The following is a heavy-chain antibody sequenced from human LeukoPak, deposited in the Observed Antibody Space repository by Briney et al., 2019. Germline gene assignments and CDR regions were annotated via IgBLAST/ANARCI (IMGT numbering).Heavy chain of an antibody. CDR1: GYSISSTYY. CDR2: IYHSGST. V-gene: IGHV4-38-2*02. Sequence: SETLSLTCTVSGYSISSTYYWGWIRQPPGKGLEWIGSIYHSGSTYYNPSLKSRVTISVDRSKNQFSLKLSSVTAADTAVYYCASVPAAMSAFDIWGQGTMVTVSS. CDR3: ASVPAAMSAFDI. J-gene: IGHJ3*02. D-gene: IGHD2-2*01.